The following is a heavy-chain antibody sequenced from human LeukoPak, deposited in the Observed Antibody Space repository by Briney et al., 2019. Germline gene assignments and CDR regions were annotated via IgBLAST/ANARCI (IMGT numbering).Heavy chain of an antibody. Sequence: SETLSLTCTVSGGSISSNSYYWGWIRQSPGKGLEWIGSIYYSGSTYYKPSLKSRLTISVDTSKNHLSLKLSSVTAADTAVYYCARNRYYYGSRNYGVPTWFDPWGQGTLVTVSS. CDR3: ARNRYYYGSRNYGVPTWFDP. V-gene: IGHV4-39*02. J-gene: IGHJ5*02. D-gene: IGHD3-10*01. CDR1: GGSISSNSYY. CDR2: IYYSGST.